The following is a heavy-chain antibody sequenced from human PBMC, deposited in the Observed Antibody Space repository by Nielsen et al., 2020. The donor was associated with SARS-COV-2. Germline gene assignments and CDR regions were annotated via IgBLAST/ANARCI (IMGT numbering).Heavy chain of an antibody. CDR3: ARGTPYCSSTSGWACYYYGMDV. D-gene: IGHD2-2*01. Sequence: WLRQPPGKGLEWIGSIYYSGSTYYNPSLKSRVTISVDTSKNQFSLKLSSVTAADTAVYYCARGTPYCSSTSGWACYYYGMDVWGQGTTVTVSS. J-gene: IGHJ6*02. CDR2: IYYSGST. V-gene: IGHV4-39*01.